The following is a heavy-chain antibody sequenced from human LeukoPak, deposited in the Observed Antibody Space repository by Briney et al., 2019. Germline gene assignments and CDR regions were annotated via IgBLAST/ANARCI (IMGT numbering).Heavy chain of an antibody. CDR1: GGSISSSSYY. Sequence: SETLSLTCTVSGGSISSSSYYWGWIRQPPGKGLEWIGSIYYSGSTYYNPSLKSRVTISVDTSKNQFSLKLSSVTAADTAVYYCARDEAVRGVISCGFDYWGQGTLVTVSS. CDR3: ARDEAVRGVISCGFDY. J-gene: IGHJ4*02. V-gene: IGHV4-39*07. D-gene: IGHD3-10*01. CDR2: IYYSGST.